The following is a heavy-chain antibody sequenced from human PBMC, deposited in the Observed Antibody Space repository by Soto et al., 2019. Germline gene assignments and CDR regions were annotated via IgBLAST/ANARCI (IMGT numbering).Heavy chain of an antibody. CDR3: ARDKITGLFDY. CDR1: GGSFSGYY. J-gene: IGHJ4*02. V-gene: IGHV4-34*01. CDR2: INHSGST. D-gene: IGHD2-8*02. Sequence: TSETLSVTCAVYGGSFSGYYWTWFRQPPGTGLEWIGEINHSGSTNYNPSLKSRVTISVDTSKNQFSLKLTSVTAADTAVYYCARDKITGLFDYWGQGTLVTVS.